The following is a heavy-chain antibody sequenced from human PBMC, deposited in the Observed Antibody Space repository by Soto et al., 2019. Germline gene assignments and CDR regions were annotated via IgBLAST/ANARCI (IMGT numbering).Heavy chain of an antibody. CDR3: ANGFCGTNCYYFPN. CDR2: ISNDGRQT. Sequence: QVQLLESGEGVVQPGRSLRLSCVASGYMFIRYGMHWVRQAPGKGLEWVAVISNDGRQTTYGDSVKGRFTISRDNSKNSVYLQLNSLTTEDTAVYYCANGFCGTNCYYFPNWGQGTLVTVST. CDR1: GYMFIRYG. J-gene: IGHJ4*02. V-gene: IGHV3-30*18. D-gene: IGHD2-21*02.